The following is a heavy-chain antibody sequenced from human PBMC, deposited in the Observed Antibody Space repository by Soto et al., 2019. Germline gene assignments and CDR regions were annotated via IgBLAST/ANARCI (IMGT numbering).Heavy chain of an antibody. Sequence: GASVKVSCKASGYTFTSYYMHWVRQAPGQGLEWMGIINPSGGSTSYAQKFQGRVTMTRDTSTSTVYMELSSLRSEDTAVYYCARDFGYCSGGSCYAVLPDAFDIWGQGTMVTVS. CDR1: GYTFTSYY. CDR3: ARDFGYCSGGSCYAVLPDAFDI. V-gene: IGHV1-46*03. CDR2: INPSGGST. D-gene: IGHD2-15*01. J-gene: IGHJ3*02.